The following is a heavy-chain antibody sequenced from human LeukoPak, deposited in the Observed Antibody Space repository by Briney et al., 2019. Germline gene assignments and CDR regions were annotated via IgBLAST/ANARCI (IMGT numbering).Heavy chain of an antibody. CDR3: ARGLSGSSSWLFDY. V-gene: IGHV4-59*01. J-gene: IGHJ4*02. Sequence: SETLSLTCTVSGGSISTYYWSWIRQPPGKGLEWIGYIYYSGSTNYNPSLKSRVTISVDTSKNQFSLKLSSVTAADTAVYYCARGLSGSSSWLFDYWGQGTLVTVSS. CDR2: IYYSGST. D-gene: IGHD6-13*01. CDR1: GGSISTYY.